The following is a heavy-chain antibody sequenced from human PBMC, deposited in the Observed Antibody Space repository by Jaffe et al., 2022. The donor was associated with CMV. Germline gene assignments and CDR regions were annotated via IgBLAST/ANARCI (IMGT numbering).Heavy chain of an antibody. D-gene: IGHD6-19*01. CDR2: ISSSSSYI. J-gene: IGHJ6*03. V-gene: IGHV3-21*01. Sequence: EVQLVESGGGLVKPGGSLRLSCAASGFTFSSYSMNWVRQAPGKGLEWVSSISSSSSYIYYADSVKGRFTISRDNAKNSLYLQMNSLRAEDTAVYYCASVAIAVVGNYYYMDVWGKGTTVTVSS. CDR1: GFTFSSYS. CDR3: ASVAIAVVGNYYYMDV.